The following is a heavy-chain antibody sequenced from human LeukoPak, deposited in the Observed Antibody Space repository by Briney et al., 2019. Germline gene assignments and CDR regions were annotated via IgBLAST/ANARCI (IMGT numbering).Heavy chain of an antibody. CDR2: IYSSGST. CDR1: GGSISSSYYY. J-gene: IGHJ4*02. Sequence: TSETLSLTCTVSGGSISSSYYYWGWIRQPPGKGLEWIGSIYSSGSTNYNPSLKSRVTISVDTSKNQFSLKLSSVTAADTAVYYCARSLYNYYDSSGYSYWGQGTLVTVSS. V-gene: IGHV4-39*07. CDR3: ARSLYNYYDSSGYSY. D-gene: IGHD3-22*01.